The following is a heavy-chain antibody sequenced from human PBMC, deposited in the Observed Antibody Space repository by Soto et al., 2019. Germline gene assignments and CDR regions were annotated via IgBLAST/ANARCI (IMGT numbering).Heavy chain of an antibody. Sequence: EVQLLESGGGLVQSGGSLRLSCAASGFTFSTYAMNWVRRAPGKGLEWVSVISASGGSTYYADSVKGRFTISRDNSKNTLYVQMSSLRAEDTAVYYCAKAISCYNAPLDYWGQGTGVTVSS. J-gene: IGHJ4*02. CDR2: ISASGGST. V-gene: IGHV3-23*01. CDR3: AKAISCYNAPLDY. D-gene: IGHD2-2*02. CDR1: GFTFSTYA.